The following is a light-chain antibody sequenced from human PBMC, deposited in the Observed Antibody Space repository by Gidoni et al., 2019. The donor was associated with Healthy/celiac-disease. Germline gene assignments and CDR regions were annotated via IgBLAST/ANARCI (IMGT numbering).Light chain of an antibody. V-gene: IGKV1-27*01. CDR3: QKYNSAPRT. J-gene: IGKJ1*01. CDR1: QGISNY. Sequence: DIQMTKSPSSLSASVGDRVTLTCRASQGISNYLAWYQQKPGKVPKLLIYAASTLQSGVPSRFSGSGSGTDFTLTISSLQPEDVATYYCQKYNSAPRTFGQGTKVEIK. CDR2: AAS.